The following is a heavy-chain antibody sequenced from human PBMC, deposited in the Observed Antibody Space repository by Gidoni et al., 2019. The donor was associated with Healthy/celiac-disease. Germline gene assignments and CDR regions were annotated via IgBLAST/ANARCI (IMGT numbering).Heavy chain of an antibody. CDR3: ARAGGGGIIAARLWEYDY. D-gene: IGHD6-6*01. J-gene: IGHJ4*02. CDR1: GFTFSDYY. Sequence: QVQLVESGGGLVKPGGSLRLSCAASGFTFSDYYMSWIRQAPGKGLEWVSYISSSSSYTNYADSVKGRFTISRDNAKNSLYLQMNSLRAEDTAVYYCARAGGGGIIAARLWEYDYWGQGTLVTVSS. V-gene: IGHV3-11*06. CDR2: ISSSSSYT.